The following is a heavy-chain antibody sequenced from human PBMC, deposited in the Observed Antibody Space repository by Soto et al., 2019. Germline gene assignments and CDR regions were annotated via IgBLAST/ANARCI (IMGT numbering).Heavy chain of an antibody. CDR2: ITSTGGST. Sequence: EVQLLESGGGLVQPGGSLRLSCAASGFTFSGNAMSWVRQTPGKGLEWVSAITSTGGSTYYADSVKGRFTISRDNSKNTLFLQMNSLRAEHTAIYYCAKSLGSGWFKSDHWGQVTLFTVSS. CDR1: GFTFSGNA. D-gene: IGHD6-19*01. V-gene: IGHV3-23*01. J-gene: IGHJ4*02. CDR3: AKSLGSGWFKSDH.